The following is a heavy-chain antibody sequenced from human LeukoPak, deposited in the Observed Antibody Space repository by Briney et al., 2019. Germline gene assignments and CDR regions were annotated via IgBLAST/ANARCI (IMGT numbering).Heavy chain of an antibody. Sequence: PSETLSLTCAVYGGSFSGYYWSWIRQPPGKGLEWIGEINHSGSTNYNPSLKSRVTISVDTSKNQFSLKLSSVTAADTAVYYCARGSGGSLHVAFDIWGQGTMVTVSS. J-gene: IGHJ3*02. D-gene: IGHD3-10*01. CDR1: GGSFSGYY. CDR2: INHSGST. CDR3: ARGSGGSLHVAFDI. V-gene: IGHV4-34*01.